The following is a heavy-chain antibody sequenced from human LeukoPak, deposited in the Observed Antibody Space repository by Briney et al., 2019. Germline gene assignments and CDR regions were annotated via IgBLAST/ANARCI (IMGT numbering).Heavy chain of an antibody. V-gene: IGHV1-2*02. CDR1: GYTFTGYY. J-gene: IGHJ4*02. D-gene: IGHD4-17*01. CDR2: INPNSGGT. CDR3: ARVYGDYSGDFDN. Sequence: RASVKVSCKASGYTFTGYYMHWVRQAPGQGLEWMGWINPNSGGTNYAQKFQGRVTMTRDTSISTAYMELSRLRSDDTAVYYCARVYGDYSGDFDNWGQGTLVTVSS.